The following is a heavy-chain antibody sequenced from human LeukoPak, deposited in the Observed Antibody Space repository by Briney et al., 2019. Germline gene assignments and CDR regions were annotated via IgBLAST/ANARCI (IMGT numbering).Heavy chain of an antibody. D-gene: IGHD2-21*02. Sequence: SVKVSCKASGGTFSSYAISWVRQAPGQGLEWMGRIIPIFGIANYAQKFQGRVTITADKSTSTAYMELSSLRSEDTAVYHCARSSVTAIIYYYYGMDVWGQGTTVTVSS. J-gene: IGHJ6*02. CDR3: ARSSVTAIIYYYYGMDV. V-gene: IGHV1-69*04. CDR1: GGTFSSYA. CDR2: IIPIFGIA.